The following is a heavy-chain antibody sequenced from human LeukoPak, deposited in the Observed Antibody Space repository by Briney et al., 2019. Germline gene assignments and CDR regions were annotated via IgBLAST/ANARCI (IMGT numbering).Heavy chain of an antibody. V-gene: IGHV3-74*01. CDR2: IRSDGSST. D-gene: IGHD4-11*01. Sequence: PGWSLRLSCAASGFTFSSYWMHWVRQAPGKGLVWVSRIRSDGSSTTYADSVKGRFTISRDNTKNTLYLQMNSLRADDTAVYYCARDDYNRHWGQGTLVTVSS. CDR3: ARDDYNRH. J-gene: IGHJ4*02. CDR1: GFTFSSYW.